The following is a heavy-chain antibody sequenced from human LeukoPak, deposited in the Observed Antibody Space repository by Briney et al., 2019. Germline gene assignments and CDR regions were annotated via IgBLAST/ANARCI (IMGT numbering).Heavy chain of an antibody. Sequence: GGSLRLSCTASGFAFAEHGMSWVRQVPGKGLESVSGINWSGGSTGYADPLRGRFTISRDNAKNSLYLQMDSLRAEDTALYYCARAPITSPFYFDYWGQGTLVTVSS. CDR3: ARAPITSPFYFDY. CDR2: INWSGGST. J-gene: IGHJ4*02. CDR1: GFAFAEHG. V-gene: IGHV3-20*04. D-gene: IGHD2-2*01.